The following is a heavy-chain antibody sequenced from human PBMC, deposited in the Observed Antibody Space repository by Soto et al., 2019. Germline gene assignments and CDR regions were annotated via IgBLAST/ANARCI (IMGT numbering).Heavy chain of an antibody. Sequence: QVQLMQSGAEVKKSGASVKVSCKASGYTFINYGIIWVRQAPGQGLEWMGWITDYNGSTKHARKFQDRVTMTTDTSTSTAYMELRSLRSDDTAVYFCARDDFGDLWRSPDVWGQGTMVTVSS. CDR3: ARDDFGDLWRSPDV. CDR1: GYTFINYG. CDR2: ITDYNGST. J-gene: IGHJ3*01. D-gene: IGHD4-17*01. V-gene: IGHV1-18*04.